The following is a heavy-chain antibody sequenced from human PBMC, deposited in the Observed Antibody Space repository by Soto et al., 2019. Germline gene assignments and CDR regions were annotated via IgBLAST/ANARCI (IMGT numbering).Heavy chain of an antibody. CDR2: IYYSGST. Sequence: SETLSLTCTVSGGSISSYYWSWIRQPPGKGLEWIGYIYYSGSTNYNPSLKSRVTISVDTSKNQFSLKLSSVTAADTAVYYCAREMATISYYGMDVWGQGTTVTVYS. V-gene: IGHV4-59*01. J-gene: IGHJ6*02. CDR3: AREMATISYYGMDV. D-gene: IGHD5-12*01. CDR1: GGSISSYY.